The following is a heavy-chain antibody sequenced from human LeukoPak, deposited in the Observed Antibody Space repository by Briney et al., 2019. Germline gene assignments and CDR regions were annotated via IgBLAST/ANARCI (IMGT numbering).Heavy chain of an antibody. J-gene: IGHJ4*02. D-gene: IGHD2-2*01. Sequence: ASVTVSFKASGYTFTGYYMHWVRQAPGQGLEWMGWINTNSGGTNYAQKFQGRVTMTRDTSISTAYMELSRLRSDDTAVYYCARGYCSSTSCYAIFDYWGQGTLVTVSS. CDR3: ARGYCSSTSCYAIFDY. V-gene: IGHV1-2*02. CDR2: INTNSGGT. CDR1: GYTFTGYY.